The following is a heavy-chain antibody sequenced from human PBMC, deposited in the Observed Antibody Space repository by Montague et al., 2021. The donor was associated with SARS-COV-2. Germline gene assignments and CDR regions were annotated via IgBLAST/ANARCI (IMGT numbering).Heavy chain of an antibody. CDR1: GGSISSGSYY. CDR2: TSISGST. V-gene: IGHV4-61*02. J-gene: IGHJ4*02. Sequence: TLSLTCTVSGGSISSGSYYWSWIRQPAGKGQEWIGRTSISGSTNYXPSLKSRVTISVDTSKNQFSLKLSSVTAADTAVYYCARDIAVAGLFDYWGQGTLVTVSS. CDR3: ARDIAVAGLFDY. D-gene: IGHD6-19*01.